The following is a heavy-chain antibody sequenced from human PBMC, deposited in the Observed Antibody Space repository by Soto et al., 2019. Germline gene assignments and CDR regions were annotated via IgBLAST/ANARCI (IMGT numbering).Heavy chain of an antibody. CDR3: ARRVQANGVITQDNWLAP. J-gene: IGHJ5*02. CDR1: GGSIISGGYS. CDR2: IYHSGST. V-gene: IGHV4-30-2*01. Sequence: SETLSLTCAVSGGSIISGGYSWILIRQPPGKGLEWIGYIYHSGSTYYNPSLKSRVTISVDTSKNQFSLKLSSVTAADTAVYYCARRVQANGVITQDNWLAPWGQGTRVTVSS. D-gene: IGHD3-10*01.